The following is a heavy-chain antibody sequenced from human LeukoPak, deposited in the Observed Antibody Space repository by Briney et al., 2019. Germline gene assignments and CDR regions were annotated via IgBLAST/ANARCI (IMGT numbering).Heavy chain of an antibody. CDR1: GYTFSSYG. CDR3: ARRSITTALSHFDY. V-gene: IGHV1-18*01. D-gene: IGHD4-11*01. Sequence: ASVKVSCKASGYTFSSYGISWVRQAPGQGLEWMGWINVYNGNTNYAQKVQDRVTMTTDTSTSTAFMELRSLRSDDTAVYYCARRSITTALSHFDYWGQGTLVTVSS. J-gene: IGHJ4*02. CDR2: INVYNGNT.